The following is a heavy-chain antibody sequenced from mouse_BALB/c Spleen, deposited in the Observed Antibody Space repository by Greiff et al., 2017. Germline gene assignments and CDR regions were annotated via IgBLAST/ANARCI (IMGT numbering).Heavy chain of an antibody. Sequence: QVQLQQSGAELVRPGTSVKISCKASGYTFTNYWLGWVKQRPGHGLEWIGDIYPGGGYTNYNEKFKGKATLTADTSSSTAYMQLSSLTSEDSAVYFCARSYSSGYPYAMDYWGQGTSVTVSS. D-gene: IGHD3-1*01. CDR3: ARSYSSGYPYAMDY. J-gene: IGHJ4*01. V-gene: IGHV1-63*02. CDR1: GYTFTNYW. CDR2: IYPGGGYT.